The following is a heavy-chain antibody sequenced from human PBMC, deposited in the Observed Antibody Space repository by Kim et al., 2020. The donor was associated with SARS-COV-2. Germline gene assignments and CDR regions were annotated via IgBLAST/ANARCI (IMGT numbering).Heavy chain of an antibody. D-gene: IGHD6-19*01. V-gene: IGHV1-3*01. J-gene: IGHJ4*02. CDR2: T. Sequence: TKYPQTCRARVTITRDPTASTAYMELSSLRSEDTAVYYCARGSGWAFDYWGQGTLVTVAS. CDR3: ARGSGWAFDY.